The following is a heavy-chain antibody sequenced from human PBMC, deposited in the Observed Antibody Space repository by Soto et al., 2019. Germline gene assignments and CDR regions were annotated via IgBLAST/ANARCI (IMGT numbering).Heavy chain of an antibody. CDR2: IRTKTNNYAT. D-gene: IGHD1-26*01. V-gene: IGHV3-73*01. J-gene: IGHJ4*02. Sequence: EVQLVESGGGLVQPGGSLKLSCAAAGFTLSGSTVHWVRQASGKGLEWIGHIRTKTNNYATAYGETVKGRFTLSRDDSKNPSYLQMNSLQSEDTALYYCSRCNPTYFYTSVQGTLVIVSS. CDR1: GFTLSGST. CDR3: SRCNPTYFYT.